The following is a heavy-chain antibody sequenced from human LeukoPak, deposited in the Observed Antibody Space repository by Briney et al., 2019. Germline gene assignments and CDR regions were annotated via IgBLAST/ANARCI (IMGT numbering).Heavy chain of an antibody. V-gene: IGHV4-39*01. CDR1: GGSISSSSYY. CDR3: ASVDPPGAFDY. Sequence: PSESLSLTCTVSGGSISSSSYYWGWIRQPPRKGLEWIGSIYYSGSTYYNPSLKSRVTISVDTSKNQFSLKLSSVTAADTAVYYCASVDPPGAFDYWGQGTLVTVSS. D-gene: IGHD4/OR15-4a*01. J-gene: IGHJ4*02. CDR2: IYYSGST.